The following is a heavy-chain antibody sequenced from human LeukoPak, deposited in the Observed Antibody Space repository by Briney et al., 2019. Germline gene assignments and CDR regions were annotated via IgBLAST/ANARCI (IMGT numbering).Heavy chain of an antibody. V-gene: IGHV3-48*04. CDR3: ARDCSSTSCYGRAFDI. D-gene: IGHD2-2*01. Sequence: GGSLRLSCAASGFTFSSYSMSWIRQAPGKGLEWVSYISSSGSTIYYADSVKGRFTISRDNAKNSLYLQMNSLGAEDTAVYYCARDCSSTSCYGRAFDIWGQGTMVTVSS. CDR1: GFTFSSYS. CDR2: ISSSGSTI. J-gene: IGHJ3*02.